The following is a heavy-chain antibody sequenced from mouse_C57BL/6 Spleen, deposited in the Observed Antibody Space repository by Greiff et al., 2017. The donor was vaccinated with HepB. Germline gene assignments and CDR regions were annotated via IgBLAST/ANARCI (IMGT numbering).Heavy chain of an antibody. CDR1: GYTFTDYY. CDR3: ARDYYGSSYWFAY. Sequence: EVQLVESGPVLVKPGASVKMSCKASGYTFTDYYMNWVKQSHGKSLEWIGVINPYNGGTSYNQKFKGKATLTVDKSSSTAYMELNSLTSEDSAVYYCARDYYGSSYWFAYWGQGTLVTVSA. D-gene: IGHD1-1*01. J-gene: IGHJ3*01. CDR2: INPYNGGT. V-gene: IGHV1-19*01.